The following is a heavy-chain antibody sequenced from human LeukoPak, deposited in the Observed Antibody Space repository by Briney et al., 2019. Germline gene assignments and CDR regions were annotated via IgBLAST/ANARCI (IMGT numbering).Heavy chain of an antibody. CDR1: GGSFSGYY. CDR3: ARGYSGYDYFDY. J-gene: IGHJ4*02. D-gene: IGHD5-12*01. V-gene: IGHV4-34*01. CDR2: INHSGST. Sequence: SETLSLTCAVYGGSFSGYYWSWIRQPPGKGLEWIGEINHSGSTNYNPFLKSRVTISVDTSKNQFSLKLSSVTAADTAVYYCARGYSGYDYFDYWGQGTLVTVSS.